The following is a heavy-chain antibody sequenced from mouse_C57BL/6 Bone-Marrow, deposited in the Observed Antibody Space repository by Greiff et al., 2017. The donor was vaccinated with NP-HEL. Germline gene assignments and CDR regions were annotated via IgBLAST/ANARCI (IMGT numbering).Heavy chain of an antibody. CDR1: GFTFSDYY. D-gene: IGHD2-2*01. CDR2: ISNGGGST. CDR3: ARWLRSWFAY. J-gene: IGHJ3*01. Sequence: EVHLVESGGGLVQPGGSLKLSCAASGFTFSDYYMYWVRQTPEKRLEWVAYISNGGGSTYYPDTVKGRFTISRDNAKNTLYLQMSRLKSEDTAMYYCARWLRSWFAYWGQGTLVTVSA. V-gene: IGHV5-12*01.